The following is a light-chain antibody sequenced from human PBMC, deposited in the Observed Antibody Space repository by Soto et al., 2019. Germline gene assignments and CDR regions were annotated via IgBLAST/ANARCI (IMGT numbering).Light chain of an antibody. Sequence: DIQMTQSPSSLSASVGDRVTITCRASQGISNYLAWYQQIPGKVPKLLISAASTLQSGVPSRFSGSGSGTDFTLTISRLQPEDVATYYCQKYTNVPTFGGGTKLEIK. CDR2: AAS. CDR3: QKYTNVPT. CDR1: QGISNY. J-gene: IGKJ4*01. V-gene: IGKV1-27*01.